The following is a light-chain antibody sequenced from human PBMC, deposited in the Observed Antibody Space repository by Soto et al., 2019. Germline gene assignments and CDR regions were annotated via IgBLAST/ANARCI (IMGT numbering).Light chain of an antibody. CDR2: GAS. V-gene: IGKV3-15*01. CDR3: QQYNNWRGT. CDR1: QSVSSN. Sequence: EIVMTQSPATLSVSPGERATLSCRASQSVSSNLAWYQQKPGQAPRLLIYGASTRATGSPARFSGSGSGTEFTLTISSLQSEDFAVYYCQQYNNWRGTFGPGTKVDIK. J-gene: IGKJ3*01.